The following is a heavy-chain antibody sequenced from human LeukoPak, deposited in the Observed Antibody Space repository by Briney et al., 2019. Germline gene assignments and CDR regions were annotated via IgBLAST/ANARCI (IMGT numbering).Heavy chain of an antibody. Sequence: GTLSLTCAVSSGSIRSTNWWNWVRQPPGKGLEWIGEIYHSGSTNYNPSLKSRVTISVDKSKNEFSLKLSSVTAADTAVYYCARGSLVRGVYHDAFDIWGQGTMVTVSS. J-gene: IGHJ3*02. CDR1: SGSIRSTNW. CDR3: ARGSLVRGVYHDAFDI. V-gene: IGHV4-4*02. CDR2: IYHSGST. D-gene: IGHD3-10*01.